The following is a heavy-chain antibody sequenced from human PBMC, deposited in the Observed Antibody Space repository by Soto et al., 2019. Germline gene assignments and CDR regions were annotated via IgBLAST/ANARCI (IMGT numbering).Heavy chain of an antibody. D-gene: IGHD3-9*01. CDR3: ATPQRRYFGLDY. Sequence: QVQVVESGGGVVQAGRSLRLSCTASGFTFGTYSMHWVRQAPGKGLEWVAVISYDASNTYYADSVKGRFTISRDNSNNALFLQMNSLRPEDTAVYYCATPQRRYFGLDYWGQGILVTVSS. J-gene: IGHJ4*02. V-gene: IGHV3-30-3*01. CDR1: GFTFGTYS. CDR2: ISYDASNT.